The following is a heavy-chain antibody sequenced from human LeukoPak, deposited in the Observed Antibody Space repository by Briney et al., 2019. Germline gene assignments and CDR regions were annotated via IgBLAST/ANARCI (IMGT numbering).Heavy chain of an antibody. J-gene: IGHJ4*02. CDR1: GVSISGTTYC. V-gene: IGHV4-39*07. CDR3: VADPINFDF. Sequence: PSETLSLTCTVSGVSISGTTYCWAWIRQPPGKGLEWIGSIYSSGHTIYNAPLKSRITISVDRSENQFSLNLRSVTAADTAVYYCVADPINFDFWGQGNLVTVSS. CDR2: IYSSGHT.